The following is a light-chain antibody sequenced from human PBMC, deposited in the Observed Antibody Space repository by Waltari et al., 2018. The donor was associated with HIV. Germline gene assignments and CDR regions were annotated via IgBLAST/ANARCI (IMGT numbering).Light chain of an antibody. CDR3: NSYAGSNNWV. CDR2: EVN. CDR1: SSDVGGSKY. J-gene: IGLJ3*02. Sequence: QSALTKPPSASGSPGQSVPISCTGTSSDVGGSKYVSWYQQHPGKAPKLMIYEVNKRPSGVPDRFSGSKSANTASLTVSGLQADDEADYYCNSYAGSNNWVFGGGTKLTVL. V-gene: IGLV2-8*01.